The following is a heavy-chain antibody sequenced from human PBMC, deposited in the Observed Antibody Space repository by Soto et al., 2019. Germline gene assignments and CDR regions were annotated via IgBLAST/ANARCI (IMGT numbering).Heavy chain of an antibody. V-gene: IGHV1-69*01. Sequence: QVQLVQSGAEVKKPGSSVKVSCKASGGTFSSYAISWVRQAPGQGLEWMGGIIPIFGTANYAQKFQGRVTITADESTSTAYMELRSLRSEDTAVYYCASPGGDIVVAHYGMDVWGQGTTVTVSS. CDR1: GGTFSSYA. D-gene: IGHD2-2*01. CDR2: IIPIFGTA. J-gene: IGHJ6*02. CDR3: ASPGGDIVVAHYGMDV.